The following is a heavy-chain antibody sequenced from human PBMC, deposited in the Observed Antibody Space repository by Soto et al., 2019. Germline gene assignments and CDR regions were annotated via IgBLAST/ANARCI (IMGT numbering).Heavy chain of an antibody. CDR2: ISAYNGNT. D-gene: IGHD2-15*01. CDR1: GYTFTSYG. J-gene: IGHJ4*02. V-gene: IGHV1-18*04. Sequence: QVQLVQSGAEVKKPGASVKVSCKASGYTFTSYGISWVRQAPGQGLEWMGWISAYNGNTNYAQKLQGRVTMTTDTSASTAYMELRSLRSDDTAVYYCARDIVVVVAASPVIDYWGQGTLVTVSS. CDR3: ARDIVVVVAASPVIDY.